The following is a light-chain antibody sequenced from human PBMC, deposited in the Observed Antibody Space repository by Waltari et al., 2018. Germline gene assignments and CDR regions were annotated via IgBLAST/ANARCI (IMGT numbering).Light chain of an antibody. J-gene: IGKJ1*01. V-gene: IGKV1-5*01. CDR2: VAS. Sequence: DIQMTQSPSTLSASVGDRVTITCRASQNIDSWLAWYQQEQGEVPQLLIYVASSLASGVPSRFSGSGSGTEFTLTISGLQPDDFATYYCQQYDTYWAFGQGTKVDIK. CDR1: QNIDSW. CDR3: QQYDTYWA.